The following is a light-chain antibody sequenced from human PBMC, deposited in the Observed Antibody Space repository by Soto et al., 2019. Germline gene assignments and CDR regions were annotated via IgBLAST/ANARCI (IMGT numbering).Light chain of an antibody. CDR3: QQYNTFWT. CDR1: RSISDW. Sequence: DIQMTQSPSSLSASVGDRFTITCRASRSISDWLAWYQQKPGKAPKLLIYDVSNLESGVPSRFSGSGSETEFTLTISSLQPGDVATYYCQQYNTFWTFGQGTKVDIK. CDR2: DVS. V-gene: IGKV1-5*01. J-gene: IGKJ1*01.